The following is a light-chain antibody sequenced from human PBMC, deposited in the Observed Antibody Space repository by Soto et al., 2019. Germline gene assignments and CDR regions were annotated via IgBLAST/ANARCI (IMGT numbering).Light chain of an antibody. V-gene: IGLV2-23*01. J-gene: IGLJ1*01. Sequence: QSALTQPASVSGSPGQSITISCTGASTDIGYYDLVSWYQQHPGKAPKLMIHEDSKRPSGVSNRFSGSKSGNTASLTISGLQAEDEADYYCCSYARSSTYVFGTGTQLTVL. CDR1: STDIGYYDL. CDR2: EDS. CDR3: CSYARSSTYV.